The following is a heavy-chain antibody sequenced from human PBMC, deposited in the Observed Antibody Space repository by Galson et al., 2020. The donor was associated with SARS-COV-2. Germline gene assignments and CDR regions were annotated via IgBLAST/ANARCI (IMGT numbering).Heavy chain of an antibody. CDR1: GFTFSSYA. D-gene: IGHD3-3*01. Sequence: TGGSLRLSCAASGFTFSSYAMSWVRQAPGKGLEWVSAISGSGGSTYYADSVKGRFTISRDNSKNTLYLQMNSLRAEDTAVYYCAKDLTIFGVVTLVAFDIWGQGTMVTVSS. J-gene: IGHJ3*02. V-gene: IGHV3-23*01. CDR2: ISGSGGST. CDR3: AKDLTIFGVVTLVAFDI.